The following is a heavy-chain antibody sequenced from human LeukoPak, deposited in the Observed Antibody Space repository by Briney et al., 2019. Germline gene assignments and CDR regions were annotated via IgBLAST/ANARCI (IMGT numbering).Heavy chain of an antibody. CDR1: GFTFSDHS. Sequence: GSLRLSCVASGFTFSDHSMMWVRQAPGEGLEWVANIKRDGSEKNYVDSVRGRFTVSRDNRENSLYLHLNSLGVEDTAVYYCARGSVVDESGSYYRWFDLWGQGSLVTVS. J-gene: IGHJ5*01. V-gene: IGHV3-7*01. D-gene: IGHD3-10*01. CDR3: ARGSVVDESGSYYRWFDL. CDR2: IKRDGSEK.